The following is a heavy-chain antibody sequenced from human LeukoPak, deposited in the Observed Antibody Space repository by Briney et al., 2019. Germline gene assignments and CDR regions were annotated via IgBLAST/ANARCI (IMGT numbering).Heavy chain of an antibody. CDR2: ISSSRSTT. CDR3: ANPRGSGDWDFDL. J-gene: IGHJ2*01. V-gene: IGHV3-48*01. CDR1: GFTFSRYS. D-gene: IGHD3-16*01. Sequence: GGSLRLSCAASGFTFSRYSMTWVRQAPGKGLEWISFISSSRSTTYYADSVKGRCTISRDNGKNMLYLQMNSLKAEDTAVYYCANPRGSGDWDFDLWGRGTLVTVSS.